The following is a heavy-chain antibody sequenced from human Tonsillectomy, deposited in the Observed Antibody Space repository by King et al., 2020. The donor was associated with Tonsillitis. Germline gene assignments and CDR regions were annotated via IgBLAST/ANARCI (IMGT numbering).Heavy chain of an antibody. V-gene: IGHV1-46*03. J-gene: IGHJ4*02. Sequence: VQLVESGAEVKKPGASVMVSCTASGYTFTAYYIHWVRQAPGQGLEWMGIINPSGGSTSYAQKFQGRVTMTRDTSTNTVYMELSSLRSEDTAVYYCARGGYSSCWDEEGDYWGQGTLVTVSS. CDR2: INPSGGST. CDR3: ARGGYSSCWDEEGDY. CDR1: GYTFTAYY. D-gene: IGHD6-19*01.